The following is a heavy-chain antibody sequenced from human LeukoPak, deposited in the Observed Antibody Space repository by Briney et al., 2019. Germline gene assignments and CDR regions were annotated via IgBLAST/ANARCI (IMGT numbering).Heavy chain of an antibody. CDR2: IFAEGETT. J-gene: IGHJ4*02. CDR3: ARRADCGSTSCYNFDY. D-gene: IGHD2-2*01. V-gene: IGHV3-43*02. CDR1: GLPFDAYA. Sequence: GGSLRLSCTVSGLPFDAYAMYGVPDAPGRGLEGVSLIFAEGETTYYVVAVKGRFTISRDNSKNTLYLQMNSLRADDTAVYYCARRADCGSTSCYNFDYGGQGTLVTASS.